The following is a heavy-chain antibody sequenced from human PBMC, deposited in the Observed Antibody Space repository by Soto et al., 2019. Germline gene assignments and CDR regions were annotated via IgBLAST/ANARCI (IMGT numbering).Heavy chain of an antibody. CDR2: IYYSGST. CDR3: ARVVNLERPYYFDY. V-gene: IGHV4-59*11. J-gene: IGHJ4*02. CDR1: GGSINTHY. D-gene: IGHD1-1*01. Sequence: QVQLQESGPGLVRPSETLSLTCTVSGGSINTHYWSWIRQPPGKELEWIGYIYYSGSTKDSPSFQSRLTMSIDTSKKQFSLNLRSVTAADTAIYYCARVVNLERPYYFDYWGQGIVVTVS.